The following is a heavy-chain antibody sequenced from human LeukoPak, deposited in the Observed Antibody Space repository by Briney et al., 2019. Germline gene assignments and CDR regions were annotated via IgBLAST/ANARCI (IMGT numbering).Heavy chain of an antibody. J-gene: IGHJ4*02. V-gene: IGHV3-9*01. CDR2: ISWNSGSI. CDR1: GFTFDDYA. Sequence: GGSLRLSCAASGFTFDDYAMHWVRQAPGKGLEWVSGISWNSGSIGYADSVKGRFTISRDNAKNSLYLQMNSLRAEDTAVYYCAKEGNFDFWGQGTLVTVSS. CDR3: AKEGNFDF. D-gene: IGHD2/OR15-2a*01.